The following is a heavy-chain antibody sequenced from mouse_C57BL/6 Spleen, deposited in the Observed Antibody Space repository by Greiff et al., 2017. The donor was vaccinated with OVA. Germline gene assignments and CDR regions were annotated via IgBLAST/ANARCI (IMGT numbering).Heavy chain of an antibody. V-gene: IGHV1-80*01. J-gene: IGHJ3*01. CDR2: IYPGDGDT. CDR1: GYAFSSYW. CDR3: ARGAQASWFAY. Sequence: VQLQQSGAELVKPGASVKISSKASGYAFSSYWMNWVKQRPGKGLEWIGQIYPGDGDTNYNGKFKGKATLTADKSSSTAYMQLSSLTSEDSAVYFCARGAQASWFAYWGQGTLVTVSA. D-gene: IGHD3-2*02.